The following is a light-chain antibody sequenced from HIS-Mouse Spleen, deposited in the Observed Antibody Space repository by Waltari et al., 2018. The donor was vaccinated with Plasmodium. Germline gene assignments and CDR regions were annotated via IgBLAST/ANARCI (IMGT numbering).Light chain of an antibody. V-gene: IGKV1-8*01. J-gene: IGKJ2*01. CDR1: QGISSY. CDR2: GAS. CDR3: QQYYSYPYT. Sequence: AIRMTQSPSSFSASTGDRVTITCRASQGISSYLAWYQQKPGKAPKLLLYGASTLQSGGPSRFSGRGSGTDFTLTISCLQSEDFATYYCQQYYSYPYTFGQGTKLEIK.